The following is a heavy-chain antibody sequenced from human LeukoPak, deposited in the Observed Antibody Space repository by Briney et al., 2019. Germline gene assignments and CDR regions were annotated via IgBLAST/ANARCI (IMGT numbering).Heavy chain of an antibody. V-gene: IGHV1-69*04. D-gene: IGHD3-16*02. J-gene: IGHJ6*02. CDR2: IIPILGIA. Sequence: ASVKVSCKASGGTFSSYAISWVRQAPGQGLEWMGRIIPILGIANYAQKFQGRVTITADKSTSTAYMELSSLRSEDTAVYYCARGYRGLTPPYYYGMDVWGQGTTVTVSS. CDR1: GGTFSSYA. CDR3: ARGYRGLTPPYYYGMDV.